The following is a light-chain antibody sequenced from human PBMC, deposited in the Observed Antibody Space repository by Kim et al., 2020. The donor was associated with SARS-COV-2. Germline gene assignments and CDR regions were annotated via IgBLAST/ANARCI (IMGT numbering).Light chain of an antibody. CDR2: DAS. CDR3: QHYDSLPIT. J-gene: IGKJ5*01. CDR1: QDISNH. V-gene: IGKV1-33*01. Sequence: DIQMTQSPSSLSASVGDRVTITCQASQDISNHLNWYQHKPGKAPNLLIYDASTLEAGVPSRFSGSGYGTYFTFTISSLQVEDIATYYCQHYDSLPITFGQGTRLEIK.